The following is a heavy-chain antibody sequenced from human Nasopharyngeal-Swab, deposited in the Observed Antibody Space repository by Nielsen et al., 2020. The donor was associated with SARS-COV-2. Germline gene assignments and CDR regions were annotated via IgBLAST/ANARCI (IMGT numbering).Heavy chain of an antibody. Sequence: SETLSLTCTVSGGSISSGSYYWSWIRQPAGKGLEWIGRIYTSGSTDYNPSLKSRVTISVDTSKNQFSLKLSSVTAADTAVYYCARTYYDLWSGYPYYFDYWGQGTLVTVSS. CDR1: GGSISSGSYY. D-gene: IGHD3-3*01. CDR3: ARTYYDLWSGYPYYFDY. V-gene: IGHV4-61*02. J-gene: IGHJ4*02. CDR2: IYTSGST.